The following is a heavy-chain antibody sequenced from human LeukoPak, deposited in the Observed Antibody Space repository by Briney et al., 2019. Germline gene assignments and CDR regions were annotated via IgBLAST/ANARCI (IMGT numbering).Heavy chain of an antibody. Sequence: SETLSLTCTVSGGSISSYYWSWIRQPPGKGLEWIGYIYYSGSTSYNPSLKSRVTISVDTSKNQFSLKLSSVTAADTAVYYCASDDSSGYYYLHYWGQGTLVTVSS. D-gene: IGHD3-22*01. J-gene: IGHJ4*02. CDR2: IYYSGST. V-gene: IGHV4-59*01. CDR1: GGSISSYY. CDR3: ASDDSSGYYYLHY.